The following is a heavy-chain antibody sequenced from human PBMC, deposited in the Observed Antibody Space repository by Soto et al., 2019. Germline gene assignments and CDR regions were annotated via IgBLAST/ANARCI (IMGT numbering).Heavy chain of an antibody. CDR3: AHSPTGYDYDT. V-gene: IGHV2-5*02. CDR1: GFSLGPSGVG. CDR2: LYWDDYK. Sequence: QITLKESGPPLVKPTQTLTLTCTFSGFSLGPSGVGVGWIRQPPGKALEWLALLYWDDYKRYSPSLRSRLTITKDTSKNQVVLTMTSMDPVDTATYYCAHSPTGYDYDTWGQGTLVTVSS. J-gene: IGHJ1*01. D-gene: IGHD3-22*01.